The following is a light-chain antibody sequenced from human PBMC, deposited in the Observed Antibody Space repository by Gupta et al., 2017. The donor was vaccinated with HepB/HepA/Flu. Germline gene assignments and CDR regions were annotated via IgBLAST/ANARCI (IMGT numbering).Light chain of an antibody. CDR1: SLRSDY. V-gene: IGLV3-19*01. J-gene: IGLJ2*01. Sequence: SSELTQDLAVSVALGQTVRITCQGHSLRSDYASWYQQKPGQAPELVIFGNNNRPKGIPDPVSGSGSVEAASLTITWAPAEAEADDYCNYRDSSGNRGYVVFGGGTKLTVL. CDR2: GNN. CDR3: NYRDSSGNRGYVV.